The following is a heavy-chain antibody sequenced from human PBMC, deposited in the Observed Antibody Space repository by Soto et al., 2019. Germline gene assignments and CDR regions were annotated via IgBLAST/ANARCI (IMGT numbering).Heavy chain of an antibody. CDR1: GFNFTSSA. V-gene: IGHV1-58*01. CDR2: IVVGSGNT. CDR3: AADPYGGNSYYYYGMDV. J-gene: IGHJ6*02. D-gene: IGHD2-21*02. Sequence: SVRVSYKASGFNFTSSAGRWVRQARGQRLEWIGWIVVGSGNTDYAQKFQERVTITRDMSTSTAYMELSSLRSEDTAVYYCAADPYGGNSYYYYGMDVWGQGTTVTVSS.